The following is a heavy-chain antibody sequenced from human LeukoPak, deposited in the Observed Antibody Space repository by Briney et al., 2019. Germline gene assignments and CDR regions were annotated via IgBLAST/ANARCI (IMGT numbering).Heavy chain of an antibody. Sequence: GGSLRLSCAASGFTFNSYAMSWVRQAPGKGLEWVSGVSVSGGTTYYADSVKGRFTISRDNSKNSVYLQTNSLRAEDTAVYFCAKAGISTYYYDHWGQRTLVTVSS. D-gene: IGHD3-22*01. V-gene: IGHV3-23*01. CDR3: AKAGISTYYYDH. J-gene: IGHJ5*02. CDR1: GFTFNSYA. CDR2: VSVSGGTT.